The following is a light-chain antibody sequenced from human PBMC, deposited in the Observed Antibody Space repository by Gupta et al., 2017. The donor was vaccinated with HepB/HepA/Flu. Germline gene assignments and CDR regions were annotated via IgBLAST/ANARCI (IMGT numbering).Light chain of an antibody. Sequence: SALTQPRSVSGSPVQSVTITCTGTSSDVGCYNYVSWYQLHPDTAPKLMIYDVSKRPSGVPDPFSVSKSGNTASLTISWLQAEDEADYYCCSYAGSYTYVFGTGTKVTVL. CDR3: CSYAGSYTYV. V-gene: IGLV2-11*01. J-gene: IGLJ1*01. CDR1: SSDVGCYNY. CDR2: DVS.